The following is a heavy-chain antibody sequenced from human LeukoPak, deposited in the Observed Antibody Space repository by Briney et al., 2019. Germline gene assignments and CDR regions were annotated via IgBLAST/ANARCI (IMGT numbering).Heavy chain of an antibody. V-gene: IGHV4-39*01. CDR2: IFYSGGT. Sequence: SETLSLTCTVSGGSISSSSYYWGWIRQPPGEGLEWIGIIFYSGGTYYNPSLMSRVTISVDTSKNQFSLKLNSVTAADTAVYYCARRGYTYGQFDYWGQGTLVTVSS. J-gene: IGHJ4*02. D-gene: IGHD5-18*01. CDR1: GGSISSSSYY. CDR3: ARRGYTYGQFDY.